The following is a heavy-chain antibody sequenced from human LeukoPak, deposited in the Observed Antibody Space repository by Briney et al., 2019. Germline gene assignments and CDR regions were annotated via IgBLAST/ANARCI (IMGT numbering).Heavy chain of an antibody. CDR3: VRESGLGSAFEI. V-gene: IGHV3-30-3*01. CDR2: ISFDANNK. D-gene: IGHD3-3*01. CDR1: GFTFSTYT. J-gene: IGHJ3*02. Sequence: GRSLRLSCAASGFTFSTYTIHWVRQAPGKGLEWVAVISFDANNKYYADSVKGRLTISRDTSRNTLYLQMDSLRDEDTAVYYCVRESGLGSAFEIWGQGTMVTVSS.